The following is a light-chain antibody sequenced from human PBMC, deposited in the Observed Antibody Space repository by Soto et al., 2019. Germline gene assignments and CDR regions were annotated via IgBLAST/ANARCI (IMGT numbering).Light chain of an antibody. CDR2: DAS. CDR1: QSVSSY. J-gene: IGKJ5*01. V-gene: IGKV3-11*01. CDR3: QQRSSWPIT. Sequence: EFVLTQSPATLSLSPGERATLSCRASQSVSSYLAWYQQKPGQAPRLLIYDASNRATGIPARFSGSGSGTDFTLTISRLEPEDFAVYYCQQRSSWPITFGQGTRLEI.